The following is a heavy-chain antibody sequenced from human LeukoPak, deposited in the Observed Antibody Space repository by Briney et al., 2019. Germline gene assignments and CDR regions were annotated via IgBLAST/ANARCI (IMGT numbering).Heavy chain of an antibody. Sequence: GESLQISCKGSGYSFTSYWIGWVRQMPGKGLEWMGIIYPGDSDTRYSPSFQGQVTISADRSISTAYLQWSSLKASDTAMYYCTRFGGYCSGGSCHGDRPTWYFDLWGRGTLVTVSS. CDR3: TRFGGYCSGGSCHGDRPTWYFDL. J-gene: IGHJ2*01. CDR2: IYPGDSDT. D-gene: IGHD2-15*01. V-gene: IGHV5-51*01. CDR1: GYSFTSYW.